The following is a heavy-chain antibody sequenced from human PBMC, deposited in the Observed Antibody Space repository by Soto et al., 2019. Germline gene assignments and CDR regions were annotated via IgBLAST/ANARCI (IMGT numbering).Heavy chain of an antibody. CDR2: LNPNSNNT. D-gene: IGHD3-16*02. CDR1: GYTSTSFV. J-gene: IGHJ3*02. CDR3: IIGGVFVLDAFDI. Sequence: ASVKVSCKASGYTSTSFVINWVRQATGQGLEWMGWLNPNSNNTAYAQKFQGRVIMTWDTSRSTTYLELGSLRSEDTAVYYCIIGGVFVLDAFDIRGPGTMVTVSS. V-gene: IGHV1-8*02.